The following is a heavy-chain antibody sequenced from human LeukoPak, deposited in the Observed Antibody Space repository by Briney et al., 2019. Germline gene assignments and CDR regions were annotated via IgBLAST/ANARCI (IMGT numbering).Heavy chain of an antibody. CDR1: GFTFSNYS. V-gene: IGHV3-48*01. CDR2: ISSSSSTI. CDR3: AGGDYYDSSGYPT. D-gene: IGHD3-22*01. Sequence: GGSLRLSCAASGFTFSNYSMNWVRQAPGKGLEWVSYISSSSSTIYYADSVKGRFTISRDNAKNSLYLQMNSLRAEDTAVYYCAGGDYYDSSGYPTWGQGTLVTVSS. J-gene: IGHJ4*02.